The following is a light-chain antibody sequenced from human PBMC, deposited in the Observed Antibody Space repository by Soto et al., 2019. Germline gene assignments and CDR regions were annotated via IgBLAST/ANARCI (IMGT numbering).Light chain of an antibody. V-gene: IGLV3-21*02. J-gene: IGLJ2*01. Sequence: SSELTQPPSVSVAPGQTARITCGGNNIGSKSEHWYQQKPGQAPVLVVYDDSDRPSKIPERFSGSNSGNTATLTISRVEAGDEADYYCQVWDSSSDVVFGGGTKLTVL. CDR3: QVWDSSSDVV. CDR1: NIGSKS. CDR2: DDS.